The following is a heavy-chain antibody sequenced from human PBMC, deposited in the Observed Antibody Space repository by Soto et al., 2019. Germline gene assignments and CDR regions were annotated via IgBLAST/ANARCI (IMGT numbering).Heavy chain of an antibody. CDR1: GFTFSSYA. Sequence: GGSLRLSCAASGFTFSSYAMHWVRQAPGKGLDWVSLISYDGSNKYYADSVKGRFTIPRDNSKNTLYLQMNSLRAEDTAVYYCARDLAGSSSWYVQNYYGMDVWGQGTTVTVSS. D-gene: IGHD6-13*01. V-gene: IGHV3-30-3*01. CDR3: ARDLAGSSSWYVQNYYGMDV. J-gene: IGHJ6*02. CDR2: ISYDGSNK.